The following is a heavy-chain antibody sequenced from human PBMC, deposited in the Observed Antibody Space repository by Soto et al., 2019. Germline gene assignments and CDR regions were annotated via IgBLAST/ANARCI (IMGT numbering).Heavy chain of an antibody. CDR2: INAGNGNT. J-gene: IGHJ4*02. V-gene: IGHV1-3*01. CDR3: ARGSGPMIEWH. CDR1: GYTFTSYA. D-gene: IGHD3-22*01. Sequence: ASVKVSCKASGYTFTSYAMNWVRQAPGQRLEWMGWINAGNGNTKYSQKFQGRVSITRDTSASTAYMELSSLRSEDTAVYYCARGSGPMIEWHWGKGTLVTVSS.